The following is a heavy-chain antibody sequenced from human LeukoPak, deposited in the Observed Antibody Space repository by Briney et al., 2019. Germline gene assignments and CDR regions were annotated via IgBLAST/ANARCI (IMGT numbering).Heavy chain of an antibody. J-gene: IGHJ4*02. V-gene: IGHV3-74*01. D-gene: IGHD3-22*01. CDR2: INSDGSST. CDR1: GFTFSSYW. Sequence: GGSLRLSCAASGFTFSSYWMHWVRQAPGKGLVWVSRINSDGSSTSYADSVKGRFTISRDNAKNTLYLQMNSLRAEDTAVYYCARVAPHLTPYDSSGYYPLDYWGQGTLVTVSS. CDR3: ARVAPHLTPYDSSGYYPLDY.